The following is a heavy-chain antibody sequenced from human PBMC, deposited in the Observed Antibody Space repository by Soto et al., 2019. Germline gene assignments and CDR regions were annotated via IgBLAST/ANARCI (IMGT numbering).Heavy chain of an antibody. J-gene: IGHJ6*02. CDR2: IYPGDSDT. D-gene: IGHD3-10*01. CDR1: GYSFTSYW. CDR3: ARAMVRGKNYYGVDV. Sequence: EVQLVQSGAEVKKPGESLKISCKGSGYSFTSYWIGWVGQMPGKGLEWMGIIYPGDSDTRYSPSFQGQVTISADKSISTAYLQWSSLKASDTAMYYCARAMVRGKNYYGVDVWGQGTTVTVSS. V-gene: IGHV5-51*03.